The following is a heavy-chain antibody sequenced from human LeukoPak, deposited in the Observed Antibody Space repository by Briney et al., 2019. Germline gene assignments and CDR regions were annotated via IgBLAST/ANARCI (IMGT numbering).Heavy chain of an antibody. D-gene: IGHD2-2*01. V-gene: IGHV3-7*01. J-gene: IGHJ3*02. Sequence: PGGSLRLSCVASGFTFSSYWMSWVRQAPGKGLEWVANIKQDGNEKYYVDSVKGRFTIARDNAKNSLYLQMNSLRAEDTAVYYCVRDGLPVNCSTTSCSEGAFDIWGQGTMVTVSS. CDR1: GFTFSSYW. CDR3: VRDGLPVNCSTTSCSEGAFDI. CDR2: IKQDGNEK.